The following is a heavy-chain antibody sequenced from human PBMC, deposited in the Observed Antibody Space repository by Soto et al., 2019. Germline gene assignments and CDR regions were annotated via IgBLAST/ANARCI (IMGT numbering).Heavy chain of an antibody. CDR1: GFTFSSYW. J-gene: IGHJ6*02. V-gene: IGHV3-74*01. CDR3: ARDLGYYDILTGNSYYYYGMDV. CDR2: INSDRSST. Sequence: PGGSLRLSFAASGFTFSSYWMHLVRQAQGKGLVWVSRINSDRSSTSYADSVKGRFTISRDNAKNTLYLQMNSLRAEDTAVYYCARDLGYYDILTGNSYYYYGMDVWGQGTTVTVSS. D-gene: IGHD3-9*01.